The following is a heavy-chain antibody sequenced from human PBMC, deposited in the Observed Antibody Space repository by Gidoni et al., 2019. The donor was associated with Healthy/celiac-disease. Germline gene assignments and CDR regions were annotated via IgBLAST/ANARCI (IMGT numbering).Heavy chain of an antibody. Sequence: QVQLQQWGAGLLKPSEPLSLTCAVYVGSFSGYYWSWIRQPPGKGLEWIGEINHSGSTNYNPSLKSRVTISVDTSKNQFSLKLSSVTAADTAVYYCARDDSRGSYCSGGSCSGYYYGMDVWGQGTTVTVSS. CDR3: ARDDSRGSYCSGGSCSGYYYGMDV. CDR2: INHSGST. J-gene: IGHJ6*02. CDR1: VGSFSGYY. V-gene: IGHV4-34*01. D-gene: IGHD2-15*01.